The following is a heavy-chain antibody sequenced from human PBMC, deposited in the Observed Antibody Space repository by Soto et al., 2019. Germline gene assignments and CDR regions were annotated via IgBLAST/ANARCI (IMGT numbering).Heavy chain of an antibody. V-gene: IGHV1-2*02. J-gene: IGHJ4*02. Sequence: GASVKVSCKASGYTFTGYYMHWVRQAPGQGLEWMGWINPNSGGTNYAQKFQGRVTLTRDTSASTAYMELSSLRSEDTAVYYCARGYSGYDSLDYWGQGTLVTVSS. CDR2: INPNSGGT. D-gene: IGHD5-12*01. CDR3: ARGYSGYDSLDY. CDR1: GYTFTGYY.